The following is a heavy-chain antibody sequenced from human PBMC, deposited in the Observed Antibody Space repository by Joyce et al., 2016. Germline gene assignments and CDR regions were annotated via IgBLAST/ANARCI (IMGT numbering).Heavy chain of an antibody. V-gene: IGHV3-30*04. J-gene: IGHJ3*02. D-gene: IGHD6-13*01. CDR2: ISYDGPNK. Sequence: QEQLEESGGGVVQPGTSLRLSCTAYGSIFSGDAMNWVRQAPGKGLEWVAIISYDGPNKFYADSVRGRFTISRDNYKNTLFLQMNSLTIEDAGVYYCARRSGIPAGRRPGAFDMWGQGTVVTVSS. CDR3: ARRSGIPAGRRPGAFDM. CDR1: GSIFSGDA.